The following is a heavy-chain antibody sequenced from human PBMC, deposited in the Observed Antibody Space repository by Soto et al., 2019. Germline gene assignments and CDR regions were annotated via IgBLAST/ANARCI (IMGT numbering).Heavy chain of an antibody. CDR3: AIGGGQIYYSSMDV. D-gene: IGHD3-3*01. V-gene: IGHV3-11*01. CDR2: ISGTGDTT. Sequence: GGSLRLSCAASGFFFSDYYMSWIRQAPGKGLESLCYISGTGDTTSYADSVKGRFTISRDNAKNSLYLHLSTLSAGDTAVYYCAIGGGQIYYSSMDVWGQGTTVTVSS. CDR1: GFFFSDYY. J-gene: IGHJ6*02.